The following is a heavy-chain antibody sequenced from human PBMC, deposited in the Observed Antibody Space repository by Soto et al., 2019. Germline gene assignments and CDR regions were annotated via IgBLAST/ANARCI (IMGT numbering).Heavy chain of an antibody. J-gene: IGHJ6*02. CDR3: ARDSWGLAVPDYHYYAMDV. Sequence: QVQLVQSGAEVKKPGASVRVSCEASGYTFTSYGISWVRQAPGQGLEWMGWISVYSGSTNYAQKLQGRVTMTTDRSTRAVYMEWRSLRSDDTAVYYCARDSWGLAVPDYHYYAMDVWGQGTRSPSP. CDR1: GYTFTSYG. CDR2: ISVYSGST. D-gene: IGHD6-19*01. V-gene: IGHV1-18*04.